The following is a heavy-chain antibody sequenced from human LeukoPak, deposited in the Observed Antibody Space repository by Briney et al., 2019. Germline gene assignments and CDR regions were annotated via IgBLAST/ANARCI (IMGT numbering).Heavy chain of an antibody. J-gene: IGHJ4*02. V-gene: IGHV4-34*01. CDR1: GGSFSGYY. CDR2: IDHSGST. Sequence: SETLSLTCAVYGGSFSGYYWSWIRQPPGKGLEWIGEIDHSGSTNYNPSLKSRVTISVDTSKNQFSLKLSSVTAADTAVCYCARGRLAAAGDYFDYWGQGTLVTVSS. CDR3: ARGRLAAAGDYFDY. D-gene: IGHD6-13*01.